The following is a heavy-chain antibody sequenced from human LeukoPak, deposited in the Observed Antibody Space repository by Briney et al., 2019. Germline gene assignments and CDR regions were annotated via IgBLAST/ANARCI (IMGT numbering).Heavy chain of an antibody. CDR1: GYTFTSYD. Sequence: ASVKVSCKASGYTFTSYDINWVRQATGQGLEWMGWMNPNSDNTGYAQKFQGRVTMTRNTSISTAYMELSSLRSEDTAVYYCARVDRNYYYYYGMDVWGQGTTVTVSS. J-gene: IGHJ6*02. V-gene: IGHV1-8*01. CDR3: ARVDRNYYYYYGMDV. CDR2: MNPNSDNT. D-gene: IGHD3-9*01.